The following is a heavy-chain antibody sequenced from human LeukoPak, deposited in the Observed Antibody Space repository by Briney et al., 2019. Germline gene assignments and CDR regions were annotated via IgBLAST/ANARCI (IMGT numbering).Heavy chain of an antibody. CDR2: IYPRDSDT. D-gene: IGHD3-10*01. Sequence: GESLKISCKGSGYSFTSYWIGWVRQMPGKGLEWMGVIYPRDSDTRYSPSFQGQVTISADKSISTAYLQWSSLKAPDTAMYYCARHTSITSFDYWGQGTLVTVSS. J-gene: IGHJ4*02. CDR1: GYSFTSYW. CDR3: ARHTSITSFDY. V-gene: IGHV5-51*01.